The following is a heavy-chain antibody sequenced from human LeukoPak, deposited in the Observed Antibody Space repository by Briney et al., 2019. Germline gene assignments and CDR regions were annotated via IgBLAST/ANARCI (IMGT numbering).Heavy chain of an antibody. CDR1: GFTFSSYE. CDR3: AREQRGSGFDY. D-gene: IGHD2-15*01. V-gene: IGHV3-48*03. Sequence: GGSLRLSCAASGFTFSSYEMNWVRQAPGKGLEWVSYISSSGSTIYYADSVKGRFTISRDNAKNSLYLQINSLRAEDTAVYYCAREQRGSGFDYWGQGTLVTVSS. J-gene: IGHJ4*02. CDR2: ISSSGSTI.